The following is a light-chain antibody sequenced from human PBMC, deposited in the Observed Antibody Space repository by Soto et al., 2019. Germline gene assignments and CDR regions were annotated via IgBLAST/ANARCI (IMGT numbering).Light chain of an antibody. CDR3: QQANSFPWT. V-gene: IGKV1-12*01. Sequence: DIQMTQSPSSVSAPVGDRVTITCRASQGVGSWLAWYQQKPGKAPKLLIFAASGLKSGVPSRFSGSGSGTDFTLTISSLQPEDVASYYCQQANSFPWTFGQGTKVEIK. CDR2: AAS. J-gene: IGKJ1*01. CDR1: QGVGSW.